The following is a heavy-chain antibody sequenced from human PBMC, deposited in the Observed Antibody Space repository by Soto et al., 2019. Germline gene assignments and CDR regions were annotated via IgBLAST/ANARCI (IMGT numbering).Heavy chain of an antibody. CDR2: IYWDADK. CDR3: AHRVLRTVFGLVTTTAIYFDF. CDR1: GFSLTTRGVG. V-gene: IGHV2-5*02. J-gene: IGHJ4*02. D-gene: IGHD3-3*01. Sequence: QITLNESGPTVVRPTETLTLTCRFSGFSLTTRGVGVGWIRQSPGKAPEWLALIYWDADKRYSASLKSRLTITNDTSKNQVGLTVSDLDPTDTATYYCAHRVLRTVFGLVTTTAIYFDFWCQGTPVSVSS.